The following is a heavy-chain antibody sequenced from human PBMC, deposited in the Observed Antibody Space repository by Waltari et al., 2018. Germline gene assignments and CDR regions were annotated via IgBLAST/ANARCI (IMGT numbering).Heavy chain of an antibody. CDR3: ARTSYSDEIDAFDI. D-gene: IGHD4-17*01. CDR1: GYSINSGYY. CDR2: IFQSGTT. V-gene: IGHV4-38-2*01. J-gene: IGHJ3*02. Sequence: QVQLQESGPGLVKPSETLSLTCDVSGYSINSGYYWGWIRQPPGKGPEWIGSIFQSGTTYYKPSLKSRVTLSVDTSKNQLFVKLTSVTAADTAVYYCARTSYSDEIDAFDIWGQGTKVTVSS.